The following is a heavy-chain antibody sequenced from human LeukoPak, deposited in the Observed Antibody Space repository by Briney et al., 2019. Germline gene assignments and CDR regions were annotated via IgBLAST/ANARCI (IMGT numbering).Heavy chain of an antibody. CDR3: AKEPNAYSSGWYFQD. CDR1: GFTFSNYG. Sequence: GGSLRLSCAASGFTFSNYGMQWVRQAPGKGPEWVAVVAHDGSVTFYADSVKGRFTISRDNSKNTVDLQMYSLRAEDTAVYYCAKEPNAYSSGWYFQDWGQGTLATVSS. J-gene: IGHJ1*01. CDR2: VAHDGSVT. D-gene: IGHD6-25*01. V-gene: IGHV3-30*18.